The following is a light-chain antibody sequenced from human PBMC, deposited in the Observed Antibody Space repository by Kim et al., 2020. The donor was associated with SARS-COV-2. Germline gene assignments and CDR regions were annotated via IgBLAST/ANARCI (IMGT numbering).Light chain of an antibody. CDR1: KVGDKY. CDR3: QAWDSSTAV. J-gene: IGLJ1*01. Sequence: MSPGQTASITCSGDKVGDKYACWYQQKPGQSPVLVIYQDSKRPSGIPERFSGSNSGNTATLTISGTQAMDEADYYCQAWDSSTAVFGTGTKVTVL. CDR2: QDS. V-gene: IGLV3-1*01.